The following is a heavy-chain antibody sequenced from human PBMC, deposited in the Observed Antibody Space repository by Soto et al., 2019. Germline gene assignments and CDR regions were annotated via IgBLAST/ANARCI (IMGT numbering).Heavy chain of an antibody. Sequence: SETLSLTCTVSGGSISSYYWSWIRQLPGKGLEWIGYIYYSGSTNYNPSLKSRVTISVDTSKNQFSLKLSSVTAADTAVYYCARDSTHLQVPGYYYGMDVWGQGTTVTVS. D-gene: IGHD4-4*01. CDR3: ARDSTHLQVPGYYYGMDV. V-gene: IGHV4-59*01. J-gene: IGHJ6*02. CDR2: IYYSGST. CDR1: GGSISSYY.